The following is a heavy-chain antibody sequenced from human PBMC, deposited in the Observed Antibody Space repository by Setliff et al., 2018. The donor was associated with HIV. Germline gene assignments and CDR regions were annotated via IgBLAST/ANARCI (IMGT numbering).Heavy chain of an antibody. CDR3: ARGIPRGTVFGVVGYFDY. CDR2: IHPIFGTT. D-gene: IGHD3-3*01. CDR1: GGTFSSYI. J-gene: IGHJ4*02. V-gene: IGHV1-69*13. Sequence: SVKVFCKASGGTFSSYITAWVRQAPGQGLEWMGGIHPIFGTTNYARDFMGRVSITADESTSTAYMELSSLRSDDSAIYYCARGIPRGTVFGVVGYFDYWGQGTPVTVSS.